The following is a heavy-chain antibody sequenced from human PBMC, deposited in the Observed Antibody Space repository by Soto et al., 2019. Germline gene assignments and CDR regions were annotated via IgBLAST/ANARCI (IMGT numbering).Heavy chain of an antibody. D-gene: IGHD1-26*01. J-gene: IGHJ6*02. CDR1: GFTFSSYA. CDR2: ISASGGDT. Sequence: GGSLRLSCAASGFTFSSYAMNWVRQAPGRGLEWVAGISASGGDTSYADSAKGRFTISRDNSKDTLYLQMISLRAEDTAVYYCAKSSSGAHYYGMDVWGQGTTVTVSS. CDR3: AKSSSGAHYYGMDV. V-gene: IGHV3-23*01.